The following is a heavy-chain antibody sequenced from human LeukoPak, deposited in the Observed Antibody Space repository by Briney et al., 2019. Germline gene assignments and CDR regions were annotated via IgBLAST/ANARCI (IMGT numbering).Heavy chain of an antibody. Sequence: AGSLRLSCAASGFTFSSYGMHCVRQAPGKGLYWVAVIWYDGSKEYYADPVKRRFSISRDNPKQTLYLQMNSLRAEATAVYFCAHQEGLWSGYYSFDYWGQGTLVTVSS. CDR3: AHQEGLWSGYYSFDY. V-gene: IGHV3-33*01. J-gene: IGHJ4*02. D-gene: IGHD3-3*01. CDR2: IWYDGSKE. CDR1: GFTFSSYG.